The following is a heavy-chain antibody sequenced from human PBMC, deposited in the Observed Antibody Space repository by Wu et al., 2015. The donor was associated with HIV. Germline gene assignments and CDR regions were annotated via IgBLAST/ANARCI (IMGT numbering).Heavy chain of an antibody. CDR3: ARDGPLPSVWYWFGP. V-gene: IGHV1-69*18. Sequence: QVQLVQSGTEVKKPGASVKVSCKASGYTFTTYDINWVRQAPGQGLEWMGRIIPVFGTANYAQKFQGRVTITADESTSIAYMELNNLRSDDTAVYYCARDGPLPSVWYWFGPWGQGTLVTVSS. CDR1: GYTFTTYD. D-gene: IGHD6-19*01. CDR2: IIPVFGTA. J-gene: IGHJ5*02.